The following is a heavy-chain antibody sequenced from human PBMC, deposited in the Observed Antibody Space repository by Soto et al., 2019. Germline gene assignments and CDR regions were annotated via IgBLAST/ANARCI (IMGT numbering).Heavy chain of an antibody. J-gene: IGHJ6*02. CDR3: ARPGYYDSSGYSIFYGMDV. V-gene: IGHV5-51*01. D-gene: IGHD3-22*01. Sequence: PGESLKISCKGSGYSFTSYWIGWVRQMPGKGLEWMGIIYPGDSDTRYSPSFQGQVTISADKSISTAYLQWSSLKASDTAMYYWARPGYYDSSGYSIFYGMDVWGQGTTVTVSS. CDR1: GYSFTSYW. CDR2: IYPGDSDT.